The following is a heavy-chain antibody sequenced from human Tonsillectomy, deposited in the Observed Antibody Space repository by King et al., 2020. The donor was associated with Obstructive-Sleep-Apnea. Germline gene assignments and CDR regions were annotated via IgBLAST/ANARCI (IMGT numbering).Heavy chain of an antibody. J-gene: IGHJ4*02. CDR1: GFTFSYAW. V-gene: IGHV3-15*01. CDR3: ATDSRVLGYCSGGSCLL. CDR2: IKSESSGGTT. Sequence: VQLVESGGGLVKPGGSLRLSCAVSGFTFSYAWMNWVRQAPGRGLEWIGRIKSESSGGTTDYAAPVKGRLTISRDDSKNTLYLQLHSLTTEDTAVYYCATDSRVLGYCSGGSCLLWGQGTQVTVSS. D-gene: IGHD2-15*01.